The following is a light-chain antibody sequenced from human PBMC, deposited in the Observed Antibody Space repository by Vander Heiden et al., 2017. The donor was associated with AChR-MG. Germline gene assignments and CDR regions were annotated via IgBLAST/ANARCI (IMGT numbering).Light chain of an antibody. Sequence: QSALTQPASVSGSPGPSITISCTGTSSDVGGYNYVSWYQQHPGKAPKLMIYDVSKRPSGVSNRFSGSKSGNTASLTISGLQAEDEADYYCSSYTSSSTPYWVFGGGTKLTVL. J-gene: IGLJ3*02. CDR3: SSYTSSSTPYWV. CDR1: SSDVGGYNY. CDR2: DVS. V-gene: IGLV2-14*01.